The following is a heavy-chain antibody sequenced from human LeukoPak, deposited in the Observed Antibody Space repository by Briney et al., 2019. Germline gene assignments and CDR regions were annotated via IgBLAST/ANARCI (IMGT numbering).Heavy chain of an antibody. J-gene: IGHJ3*01. CDR2: VSASGFTT. CDR3: ARCTASCYANAFDV. CDR1: GFMFSNYV. Sequence: GGSLRLSCAAAGFMFSNYVMYWVRQAPGKGLEWVSVVSASGFTTDYADSVKGRFTISRDNSKNTLYLQMNSLRAEDTAVYYCARCTASCYANAFDVWGQGTLLTVSS. V-gene: IGHV3-23*01. D-gene: IGHD2-2*01.